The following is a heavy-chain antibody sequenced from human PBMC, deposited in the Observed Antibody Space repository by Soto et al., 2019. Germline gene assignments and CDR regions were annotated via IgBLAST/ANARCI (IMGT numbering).Heavy chain of an antibody. V-gene: IGHV3-7*05. CDR2: IKQDGSEK. J-gene: IGHJ4*02. CDR1: GFTFSSYW. D-gene: IGHD3-3*01. Sequence: GGSLRLSCAASGFTFSSYWMSWVRQAPGKGLEWVANIKQDGSEKYYVDSVKGRFTISRDNAKNSLYLQMNSLRAEDTAVYYCARASRGYQLPYDYGFGVVIPTFDYWGQGTLVTVSS. CDR3: ARASRGYQLPYDYGFGVVIPTFDY.